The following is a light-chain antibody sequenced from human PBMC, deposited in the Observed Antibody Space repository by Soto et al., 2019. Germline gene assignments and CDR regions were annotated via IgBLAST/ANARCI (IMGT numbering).Light chain of an antibody. CDR3: QQYDSYPWT. CDR1: QSISSW. CDR2: KAS. J-gene: IGKJ1*01. V-gene: IGKV1-5*03. Sequence: DIQMTQSPSTLSASVGDRVTITCRASQSISSWLAWYQQKPGKAPKLLIYKASSLESGVPSRFSGSVSGTEFTLNISSLQPDDFATYYCQQYDSYPWTFGQGTKVEIK.